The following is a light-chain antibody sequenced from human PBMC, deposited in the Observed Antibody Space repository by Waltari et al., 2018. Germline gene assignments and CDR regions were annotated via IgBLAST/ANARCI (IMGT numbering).Light chain of an antibody. J-gene: IGKJ2*01. Sequence: IQMTQSPSALSASVGDRVPITCRASQRINTWMAWSQQRPGKAPKVLIYDVSTLESGVPSRFSGSGSGTEFTLAINNLQPEDFATYYCQQYYRYYTFGQGTKLEIK. V-gene: IGKV1-5*01. CDR3: QQYYRYYT. CDR2: DVS. CDR1: QRINTW.